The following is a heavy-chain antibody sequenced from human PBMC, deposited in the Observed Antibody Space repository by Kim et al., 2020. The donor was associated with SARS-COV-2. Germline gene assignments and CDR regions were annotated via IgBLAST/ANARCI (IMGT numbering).Heavy chain of an antibody. V-gene: IGHV3-21*01. CDR3: ARDPIAVAGLYYGMDV. CDR2: ISSSSSYI. D-gene: IGHD6-19*01. J-gene: IGHJ6*02. CDR1: GFTFSSYS. Sequence: GGSLRLSCAASGFTFSSYSMNWVRQAPGKGLEWVSSISSSSSYIYYADSVKGRFTISRDNAKNSLYLQMNSLRAEDTAVYYCARDPIAVAGLYYGMDVWGQGTTVTVSS.